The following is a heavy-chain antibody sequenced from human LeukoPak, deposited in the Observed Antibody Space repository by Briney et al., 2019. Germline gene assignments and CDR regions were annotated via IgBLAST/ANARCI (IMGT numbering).Heavy chain of an antibody. CDR2: IIYGGVAT. CDR1: GFTLSWPA. CDR3: AKDGLYDDGSQHVYCFAS. J-gene: IGHJ4*02. V-gene: IGHV3-23*01. D-gene: IGHD3-22*01. Sequence: PGGALRLSCAPSGFTLSWPAMTLVRQGPGAGLEFVAPIIYGGVATYCTANVAGPFTISRDNSKNTLYLQMNSLRTKDTALYYCAKDGLYDDGSQHVYCFASWGQGTLVTVSS.